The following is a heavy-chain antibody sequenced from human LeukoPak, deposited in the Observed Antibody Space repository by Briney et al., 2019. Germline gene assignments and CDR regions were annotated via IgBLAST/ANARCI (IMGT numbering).Heavy chain of an antibody. J-gene: IGHJ4*02. CDR1: GGSISSYY. Sequence: SETLSLTCTVSGGSISSYYWSWIRQPPGKGLEWIGYIYYSGSTNYNPSLKSRVTISVDTSKNQFSLKLSSVTAADTAVYYCARAVGLHYYDSSGYYYFDYWGQGTPVTVSS. D-gene: IGHD3-22*01. CDR3: ARAVGLHYYDSSGYYYFDY. V-gene: IGHV4-59*01. CDR2: IYYSGST.